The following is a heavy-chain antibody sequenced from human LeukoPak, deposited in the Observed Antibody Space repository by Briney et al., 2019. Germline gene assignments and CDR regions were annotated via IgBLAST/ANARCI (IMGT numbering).Heavy chain of an antibody. J-gene: IGHJ4*02. CDR1: GYTFTGYY. Sequence: ASVKVSCKASGYTFTGYYMHWVRQAPGQGLEWMGWINPNSGGTNYAQKFQGRVTMTRDTSISTAYMELSRLRSDDPAVYYCARDTIRSGSGLDWGQGTLVTVSS. V-gene: IGHV1-2*02. CDR3: ARDTIRSGSGLD. CDR2: INPNSGGT. D-gene: IGHD3-10*01.